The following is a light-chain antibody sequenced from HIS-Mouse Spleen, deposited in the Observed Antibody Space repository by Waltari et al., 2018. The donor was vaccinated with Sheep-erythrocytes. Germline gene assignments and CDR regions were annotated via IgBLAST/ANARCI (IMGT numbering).Light chain of an antibody. J-gene: IGKJ3*01. CDR3: MQALQTPIFT. Sequence: DIVMTQSPLSRPVTPGEPAAISCRSSQSLLHSNGYNYLDWYLQKPGQSPQLLIYLGSNRASWVPDRFSGSGSGTDFTLKISRVEAEDVGVYYCMQALQTPIFTFGPGTKVDIK. CDR1: QSLLHSNGYNY. V-gene: IGKV2-28*01. CDR2: LGS.